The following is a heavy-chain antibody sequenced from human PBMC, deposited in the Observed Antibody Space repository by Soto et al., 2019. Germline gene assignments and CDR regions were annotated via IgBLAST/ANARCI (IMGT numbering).Heavy chain of an antibody. D-gene: IGHD3-16*01. V-gene: IGHV4-31*03. CDR1: GDSMATGGHY. Sequence: SETLSLTCTVSGDSMATGGHYYNWIRQVPGKGLEGIGYVYYSGATHYTPSLRARATISRDTSKNQFSLRLISVTAADTALYYCARDKDLQPTVWGFWGQGIQVTVSS. J-gene: IGHJ4*02. CDR3: ARDKDLQPTVWGF. CDR2: VYYSGAT.